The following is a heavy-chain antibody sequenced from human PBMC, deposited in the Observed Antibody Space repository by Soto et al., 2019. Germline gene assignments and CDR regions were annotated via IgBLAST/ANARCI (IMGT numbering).Heavy chain of an antibody. CDR2: IKQDGGGK. CDR1: GFTFSNYW. V-gene: IGHV3-7*01. J-gene: IGHJ5*02. CDR3: ARDVYCSGGSCHHLNWFAP. D-gene: IGHD2-15*01. Sequence: GGSLRLSCAASGFTFSNYWMSWVRQAPGKGLQWVANIKQDGGGKYYVDSVKGRFTISRDNAKNSLYLQMNGLRAEDTAVYYCARDVYCSGGSCHHLNWFAPWGQGTLVTVSS.